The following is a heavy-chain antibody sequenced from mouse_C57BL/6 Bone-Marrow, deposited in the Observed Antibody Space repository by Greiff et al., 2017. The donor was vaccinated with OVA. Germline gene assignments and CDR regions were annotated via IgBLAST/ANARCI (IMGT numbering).Heavy chain of an antibody. Sequence: VQLQQSGAELVRPGASVKLSCTASGFNIKDDYMHWVKQRPEQGLEWIGWIDPENGDTEYASKFQGKATITADTSSNTAYLQLSSLTSEDTAVYYCTTHYGSSPGFAYWGQGTLVTVSA. V-gene: IGHV14-4*01. CDR3: TTHYGSSPGFAY. CDR1: GFNIKDDY. CDR2: IDPENGDT. J-gene: IGHJ3*01. D-gene: IGHD1-1*01.